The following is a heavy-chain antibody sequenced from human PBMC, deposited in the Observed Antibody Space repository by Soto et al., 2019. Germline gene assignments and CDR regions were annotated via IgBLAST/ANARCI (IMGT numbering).Heavy chain of an antibody. Sequence: QVQLVQSGAEVKKPGSSVKVSCKASGGTFSSYAISWVRQAPGQGLGWMGVMIPTFGTANYAQKFQGRGTITADETTSTAYMELSSLRSEDTAVYYCARGPVETAMAADDWGQGTLVTVSS. V-gene: IGHV1-69*01. CDR2: MIPTFGTA. CDR3: ARGPVETAMAADD. D-gene: IGHD5-18*01. CDR1: GGTFSSYA. J-gene: IGHJ4*02.